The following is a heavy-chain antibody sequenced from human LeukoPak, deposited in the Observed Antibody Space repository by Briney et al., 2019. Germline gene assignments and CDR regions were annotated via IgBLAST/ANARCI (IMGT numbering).Heavy chain of an antibody. CDR2: ISAYNGNT. Sequence: ASVKVSCKASGYTFTSYGISWVRQAPGQGLEWMGWISAYNGNTNYAQKLQGRVTMTTDTSTSTAYMELRSLRSDDTAVYYCARDFPWDILTGSPYYYYYYMDVWGKGTTVTVSS. CDR1: GYTFTSYG. J-gene: IGHJ6*03. CDR3: ARDFPWDILTGSPYYYYYYMDV. V-gene: IGHV1-18*01. D-gene: IGHD3-9*01.